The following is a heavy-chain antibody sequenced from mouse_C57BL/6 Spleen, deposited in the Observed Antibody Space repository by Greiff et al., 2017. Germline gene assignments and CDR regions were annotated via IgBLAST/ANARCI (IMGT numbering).Heavy chain of an antibody. CDR3: ARVSYDYEGLSTMDC. CDR1: GYTFTSYW. V-gene: IGHV1-55*01. J-gene: IGHJ4*01. Sequence: QVQLQQPGAELVKPGASVKMSCKASGYTFTSYWITWVKQRPGQGLEWIGGIYPGSGSTKYNEKFKSKATLTVDTSSSTAYMQLRGLTSEDSAVYYCARVSYDYEGLSTMDCWGQETSVTVSS. D-gene: IGHD2-4*01. CDR2: IYPGSGST.